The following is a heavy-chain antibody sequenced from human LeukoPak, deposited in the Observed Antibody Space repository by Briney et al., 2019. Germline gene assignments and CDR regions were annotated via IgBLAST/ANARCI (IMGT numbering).Heavy chain of an antibody. Sequence: PGGSLRLSCAASGFTFSSYWMPWVRQAPGKGLVWVSRINSEWSRTSYADSVKGRSTTSRDNTKNTLYLQMNSLRAEDTAVYYCATFRYCSGGSCYSPPWGQGTLVTVSS. J-gene: IGHJ5*02. CDR1: GFTFSSYW. CDR2: INSEWSRT. CDR3: ATFRYCSGGSCYSPP. V-gene: IGHV3-74*01. D-gene: IGHD2-15*01.